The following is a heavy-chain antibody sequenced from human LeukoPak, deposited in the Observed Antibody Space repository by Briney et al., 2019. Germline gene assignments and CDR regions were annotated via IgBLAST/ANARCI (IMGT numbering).Heavy chain of an antibody. CDR3: TTRYFDWLLPLDY. CDR2: IKSKTDGGTT. D-gene: IGHD3-9*01. Sequence: GGSLRLSCAASGFTFSNAWMSWVRQAPGKGLEWVGRIKSKTDGGTTDYAAPVKGRFTISRDDSKNTLHLQMNSLKTEDTAVYYCTTRYFDWLLPLDYWGQGTLVTVSS. CDR1: GFTFSNAW. V-gene: IGHV3-15*01. J-gene: IGHJ4*02.